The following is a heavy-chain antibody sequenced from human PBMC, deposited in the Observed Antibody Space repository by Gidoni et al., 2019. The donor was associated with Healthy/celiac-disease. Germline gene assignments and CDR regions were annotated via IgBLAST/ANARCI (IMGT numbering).Heavy chain of an antibody. J-gene: IGHJ4*02. CDR1: GYTFTSYA. Sequence: SVKVSCKASGYTFTSYAMHWVRQAPGQRLEWMGWINAGNGNTKYSQKFQGRVTITRDTSASTAYMELSSLRSEDTAVYYCARVPLRPGIAAAGPPFDYWGQGTLVTVSS. CDR3: ARVPLRPGIAAAGPPFDY. V-gene: IGHV1-3*01. D-gene: IGHD6-13*01. CDR2: INAGNGNT.